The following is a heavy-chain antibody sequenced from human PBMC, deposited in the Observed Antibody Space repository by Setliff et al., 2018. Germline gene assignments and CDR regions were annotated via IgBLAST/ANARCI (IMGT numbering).Heavy chain of an antibody. Sequence: GGSLRLSCAASGFTFSSYWMHWVRQVPGKGLVWVSRINSDGSSTSYADSVKGRFTISRDNAKNTLFLQMNSLRVEDTAVYYCARSRYTNRWYEMSAMDVWGKGTTVTVSS. D-gene: IGHD6-13*01. CDR1: GFTFSSYW. V-gene: IGHV3-74*01. J-gene: IGHJ6*03. CDR3: ARSRYTNRWYEMSAMDV. CDR2: INSDGSST.